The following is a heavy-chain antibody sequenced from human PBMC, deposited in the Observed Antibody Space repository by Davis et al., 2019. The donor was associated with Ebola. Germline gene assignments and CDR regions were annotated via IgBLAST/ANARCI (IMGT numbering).Heavy chain of an antibody. CDR2: INPSGGTT. Sequence: AASVKVSCKASGYTFNIYYMYWVRQAPGQGLEWMGIINPSGGTTSYAQKFQGRVTMTRETSTNTVYMELISLRSEDTAVYYCASPGIAAGAPRYWGQGTLVTVSS. J-gene: IGHJ4*02. V-gene: IGHV1-46*02. CDR3: ASPGIAAGAPRY. CDR1: GYTFNIYY. D-gene: IGHD6-13*01.